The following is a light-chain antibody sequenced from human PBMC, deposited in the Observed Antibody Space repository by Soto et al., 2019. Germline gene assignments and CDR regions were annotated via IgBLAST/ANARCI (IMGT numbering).Light chain of an antibody. CDR2: DAS. J-gene: IGKJ4*01. V-gene: IGKV3-11*01. CDR1: QSVSGY. CDR3: QQRSNWPYLT. Sequence: EIVLTQSPDTRSLSPGERATLSCRASQSVSGYLGWYQQKPGQAPRLLIYDASNRAYGVPARFRGSGSGTNFTLTIASLEPDDFAVYYCQQRSNWPYLTFGGGTRV.